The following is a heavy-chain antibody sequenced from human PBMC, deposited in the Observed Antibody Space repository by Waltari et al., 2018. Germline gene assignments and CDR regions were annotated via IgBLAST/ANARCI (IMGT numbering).Heavy chain of an antibody. J-gene: IGHJ6*02. Sequence: EVQLVESGGGLVQPGGSLRLSCAASGFTFSSYWMHWVRQAPGKGLVWVARINSDGSSTSYADSVKGRFTISRDNAKNTLYRQMNSLRAEDTAVYYCARGGVYSWGGMDVWGQGTTVTVSS. V-gene: IGHV3-74*01. D-gene: IGHD5-18*01. CDR1: GFTFSSYW. CDR2: INSDGSST. CDR3: ARGGVYSWGGMDV.